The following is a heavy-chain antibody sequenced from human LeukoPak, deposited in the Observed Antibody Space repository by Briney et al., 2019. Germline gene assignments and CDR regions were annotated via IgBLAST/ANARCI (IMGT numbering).Heavy chain of an antibody. J-gene: IGHJ5*02. CDR2: INPNSGGT. CDR3: ARGVAAAGNWFDP. CDR1: GYTFTGYY. D-gene: IGHD6-13*01. V-gene: IGHV1-2*02. Sequence: GASVKVSCKASGYTFTGYYMHWVRQAPGQGLEWMRWINPNSGGTNYAQKFQGRVTMTRDTSISTAYMELSRLRSDDTAVYYCARGVAAAGNWFDPWGQGTLVTVSS.